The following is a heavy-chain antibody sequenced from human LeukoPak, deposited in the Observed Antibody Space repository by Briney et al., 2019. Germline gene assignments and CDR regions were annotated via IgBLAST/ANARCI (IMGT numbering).Heavy chain of an antibody. CDR2: IRYDGSNE. CDR1: GFTFTDYP. Sequence: GGSLRLPCAASGFTFTDYPMHWVRQPPGKGLEWVAFIRYDGSNEYYADSVKGRFTISRDNSKNTLFLQMNSLRTEDTAVYYCAKDFYSGSSPWGQGTLVTVSS. CDR3: AKDFYSGSSP. J-gene: IGHJ5*02. V-gene: IGHV3-30*02. D-gene: IGHD1-26*01.